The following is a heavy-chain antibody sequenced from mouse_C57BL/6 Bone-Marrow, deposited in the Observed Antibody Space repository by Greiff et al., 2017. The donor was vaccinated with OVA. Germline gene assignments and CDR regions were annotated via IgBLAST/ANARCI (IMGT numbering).Heavy chain of an antibody. V-gene: IGHV1-5*01. CDR1: GYTFTSYW. Sequence: EVQLQQSGTVLARPGASVKMSCKTSGYTFTSYWMHWVKQRPGQGLEWIGAIYPGNSDTSYNQKFKGKAKLTAVTSASTAYMELSSLTTEDSAVYYCTSPFYYYGSSPFAYWGQGTLVTVSA. CDR2: IYPGNSDT. CDR3: TSPFYYYGSSPFAY. D-gene: IGHD1-1*01. J-gene: IGHJ3*01.